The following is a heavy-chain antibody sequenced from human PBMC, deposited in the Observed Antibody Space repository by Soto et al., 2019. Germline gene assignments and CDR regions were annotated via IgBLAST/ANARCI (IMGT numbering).Heavy chain of an antibody. CDR3: ARGTAPYHYDSSGYYRHFDY. J-gene: IGHJ4*02. V-gene: IGHV1-69*06. CDR2: IIPIFGTA. Sequence: SVKVSCKASGGPFISYAIIWVRQAPGQGLEWMGGIIPIFGTANYAQKFQGRVTITADKSTSTAYMELSSLRSEDTAVYYCARGTAPYHYDSSGYYRHFDYWGQGTLVTVSS. CDR1: GGPFISYA. D-gene: IGHD3-22*01.